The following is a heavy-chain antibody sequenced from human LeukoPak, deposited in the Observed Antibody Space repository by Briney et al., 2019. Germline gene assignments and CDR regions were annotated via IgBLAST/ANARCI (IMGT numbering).Heavy chain of an antibody. CDR2: INPSGGST. Sequence: ASVKVSCKASGYTFTSYYMHWVRQAPGQGLEWMGIINPSGGSTSYAQKFQGRVTMTEDTSTDTAYMELSSLRSEDTAVYYCATALGPSYYYDSSGYYFPLGYWGQGTLVTVSS. D-gene: IGHD3-22*01. V-gene: IGHV1-46*01. CDR1: GYTFTSYY. CDR3: ATALGPSYYYDSSGYYFPLGY. J-gene: IGHJ4*02.